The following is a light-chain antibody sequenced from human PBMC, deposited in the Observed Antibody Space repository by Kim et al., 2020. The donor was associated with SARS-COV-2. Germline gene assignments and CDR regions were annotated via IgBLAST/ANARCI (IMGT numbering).Light chain of an antibody. J-gene: IGLJ2*01. Sequence: TVTISCTRSSGSIASSYVQWHQQRPGSAPTTVIFDDNHRPSGVPDRFSGSIDSSSDSASLTISGLKTEDEADYYCQSYDSSNHVVFGGGTKLTVL. CDR1: SGSIASSY. CDR2: DDN. CDR3: QSYDSSNHVV. V-gene: IGLV6-57*03.